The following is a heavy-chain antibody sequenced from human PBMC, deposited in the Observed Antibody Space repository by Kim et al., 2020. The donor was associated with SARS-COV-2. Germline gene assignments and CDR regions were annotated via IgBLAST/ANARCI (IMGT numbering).Heavy chain of an antibody. Sequence: ASVKVSCKASGYTFTSYGISWVQQAPGQGLEWMGWISAYNGNTNYAQKLQGRVTMTTDTSTSTAYMELRSLRSDDTAVYYCARDASFNAGSYAFDYWGQGTLVTVSS. CDR1: GYTFTSYG. D-gene: IGHD1-26*01. V-gene: IGHV1-18*01. J-gene: IGHJ4*02. CDR2: ISAYNGNT. CDR3: ARDASFNAGSYAFDY.